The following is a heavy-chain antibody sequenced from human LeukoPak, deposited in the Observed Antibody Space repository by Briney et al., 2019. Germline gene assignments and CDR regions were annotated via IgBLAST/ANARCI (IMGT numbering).Heavy chain of an antibody. Sequence: GGSLRLSCAASGFTFSSYSMNWVRQAPGKGLEWVSAISGSGGSTYYADSVKGRFTISRDNSKNTLYLQMNSLRAEDTAVYYCAKETYGSGSYYNEWGDYWGQGTLVTVSS. V-gene: IGHV3-23*01. CDR2: ISGSGGST. CDR1: GFTFSSYS. D-gene: IGHD3-10*01. J-gene: IGHJ4*02. CDR3: AKETYGSGSYYNEWGDY.